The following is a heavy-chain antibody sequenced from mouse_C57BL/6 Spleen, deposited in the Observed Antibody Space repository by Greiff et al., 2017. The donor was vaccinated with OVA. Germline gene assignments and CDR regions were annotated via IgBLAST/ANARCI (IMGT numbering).Heavy chain of an antibody. D-gene: IGHD1-1*01. CDR1: GFTFSNYW. J-gene: IGHJ4*01. CDR3: AVITTVVAIPYAMDY. V-gene: IGHV6-3*01. CDR2: IRLKSDNYAT. Sequence: EVQLVESGGGLVQPGGSMKLSCVASGFTFSNYWMNWVRQSPEKGLEWVAQIRLKSDNYATHYAESVKGRFTISRDDSKSSVYLQMNNLRAEDTGIDYCAVITTVVAIPYAMDYWGQGTSVTVSS.